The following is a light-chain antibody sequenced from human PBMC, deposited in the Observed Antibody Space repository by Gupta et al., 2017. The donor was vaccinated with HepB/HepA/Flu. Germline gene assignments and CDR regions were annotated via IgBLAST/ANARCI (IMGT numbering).Light chain of an antibody. CDR2: RNN. J-gene: IGLJ1*01. CDR1: SSNIGSNY. V-gene: IGLV1-47*01. CDR3: ATWDDSLSGYV. Sequence: QSVLTQPPSASGTPGQRVTISCSGSSSNIGSNYVYWYQQFPGTAPKLLIYRNNQRPSGVPDRFSGSKSGTSASLAIRGLRSDDEADYYCATWDDSLSGYVFGNGTNVTVL.